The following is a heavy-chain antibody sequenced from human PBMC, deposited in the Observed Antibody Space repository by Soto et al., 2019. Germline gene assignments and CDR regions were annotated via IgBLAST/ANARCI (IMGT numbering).Heavy chain of an antibody. CDR1: GYSFTTYG. CDR3: ARDREACISINCYGALRPFDP. V-gene: IGHV1-18*01. CDR2: INSYNGKT. Sequence: QVQLVQSGTEVKRPGDSVKVSCKASGYSFTTYGITWVRQAPGQGLEWMGWINSYNGKTIYVQKFQGRVTMTTDTSTTTAYMELRSLRSDDTAVYYCARDREACISINCYGALRPFDPWGQGTLVTVSS. D-gene: IGHD2-2*01. J-gene: IGHJ5*02.